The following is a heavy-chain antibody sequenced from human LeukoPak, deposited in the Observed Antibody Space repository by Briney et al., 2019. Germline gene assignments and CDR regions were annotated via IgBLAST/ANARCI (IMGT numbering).Heavy chain of an antibody. V-gene: IGHV1-2*06. D-gene: IGHD6-13*01. CDR3: ARGNARSWYFLY. CDR1: GYTFTDYY. Sequence: ASVKVSCKASGYTFTDYYMHWVRQAPGQGLEWMGRVNPNSGIANYAQRFQGRVTMTRDTSISTAYMELSGLRSDDTALCYCARGNARSWYFLYWGQGTLVTVSS. J-gene: IGHJ4*02. CDR2: VNPNSGIA.